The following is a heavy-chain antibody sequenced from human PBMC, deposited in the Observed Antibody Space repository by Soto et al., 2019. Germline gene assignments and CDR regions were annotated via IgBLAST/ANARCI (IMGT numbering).Heavy chain of an antibody. CDR2: ISSSWRA. Sequence: SLTCAGCGGSVNNYGFSWGWIRQHPGKPPQCIGHISSSWRASYSTSLKRRAAISLDASKNHFPMQLTGVTAADTVVYYCARAPSTHLDVAGMGYFDSSGPRTLVTVSS. CDR3: ARAPSTHLDVAGMGYFDS. J-gene: IGHJ5*01. V-gene: IGHV4-31*11. CDR1: GGSVNNYGFS. D-gene: IGHD6-19*01.